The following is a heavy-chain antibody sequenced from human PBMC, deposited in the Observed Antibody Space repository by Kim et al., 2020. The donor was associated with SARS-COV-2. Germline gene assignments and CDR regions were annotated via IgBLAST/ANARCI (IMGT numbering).Heavy chain of an antibody. CDR3: ARDRGGIMITFGGVIVL. V-gene: IGHV3-30*01. J-gene: IGHJ5*02. D-gene: IGHD3-16*01. Sequence: VKGRFTISRDNSKNTLYLQMNSLRAEDTAVYYCARDRGGIMITFGGVIVLWGQGTLVTVSS.